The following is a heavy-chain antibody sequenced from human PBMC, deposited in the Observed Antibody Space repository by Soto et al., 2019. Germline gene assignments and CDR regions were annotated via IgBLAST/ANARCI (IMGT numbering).Heavy chain of an antibody. CDR1: GGSVCGYY. CDR3: ARFEFTVNAIDY. CDR2: INHSGST. J-gene: IGHJ4*02. D-gene: IGHD2-21*01. V-gene: IGHV4-34*01. Sequence: SETLSLTCAVYGGSVCGYYCAWIRQPPGKGLEWIGEINHSGSTNYNPSLKSRVTISVDTSKNQFSLKLSSVTAADTAVYYCARFEFTVNAIDYWGQGTLVTVSS.